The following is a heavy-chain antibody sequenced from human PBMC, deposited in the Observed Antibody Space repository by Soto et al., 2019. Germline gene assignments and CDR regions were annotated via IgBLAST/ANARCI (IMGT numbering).Heavy chain of an antibody. CDR1: GFTFSSYA. CDR2: ISGSGGST. J-gene: IGHJ4*02. Sequence: HPWGSLRLSCAASGFTFSSYAMSWFRQAPGKGLEWVSAISGSGGSTYYADSVKGRFTISRDNSKNTLYLQMNSLRAEDTAVYYYAKHLGGQWTRYFDYWGEETLVT. D-gene: IGHD3-16*01. CDR3: AKHLGGQWTRYFDY. V-gene: IGHV3-23*01.